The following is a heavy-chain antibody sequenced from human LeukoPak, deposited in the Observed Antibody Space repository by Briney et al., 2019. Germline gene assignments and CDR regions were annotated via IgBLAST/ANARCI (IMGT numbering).Heavy chain of an antibody. Sequence: GSLRLSCAASGFTFSSYAMSWIRQPAGKGLEWIGRIYTSGRTNYNPSLKSRVTMSVDTSKNQFSLKLSSVTAADTAVYYCARGSWGATTQYYYYMDVWGRGTTVTVSS. V-gene: IGHV4-4*07. D-gene: IGHD1-26*01. CDR2: IYTSGRT. J-gene: IGHJ6*03. CDR1: GFTFSSYA. CDR3: ARGSWGATTQYYYYMDV.